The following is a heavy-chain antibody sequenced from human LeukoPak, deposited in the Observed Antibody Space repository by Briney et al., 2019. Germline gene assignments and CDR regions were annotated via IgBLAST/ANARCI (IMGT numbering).Heavy chain of an antibody. D-gene: IGHD2-2*01. J-gene: IGHJ3*02. Sequence: ASVKVSCKASGYTFTSYGISWVRQAPGQGLEWMGWISAYNGNTNYAQKLQGRVTMTTDTSTNTAYMELRSLRSDDTAVYYCARDPLVYCSSTSCYPIGDDAFDIWGQGTMVTVSS. CDR3: ARDPLVYCSSTSCYPIGDDAFDI. V-gene: IGHV1-18*01. CDR2: ISAYNGNT. CDR1: GYTFTSYG.